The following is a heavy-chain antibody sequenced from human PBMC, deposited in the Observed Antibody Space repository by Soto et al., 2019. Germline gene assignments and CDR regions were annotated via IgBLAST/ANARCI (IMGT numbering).Heavy chain of an antibody. J-gene: IGHJ6*03. CDR2: ISGSGGST. D-gene: IGHD6-19*01. Sequence: GGSLRLSCAASGFTFSSYAMSWVRQAPGKGLEWVSAISGSGGSTYYADSVKGRFTISRDNSKNTLYLQMNSLRAEDTAVYYCAKSAGSGWYPTTYYYYMDVWGKGTTVTVSS. V-gene: IGHV3-23*01. CDR1: GFTFSSYA. CDR3: AKSAGSGWYPTTYYYYMDV.